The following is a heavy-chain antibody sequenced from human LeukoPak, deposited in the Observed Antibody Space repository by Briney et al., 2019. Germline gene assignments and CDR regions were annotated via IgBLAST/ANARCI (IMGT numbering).Heavy chain of an antibody. Sequence: GGSLRLSCAASGFTFSSYAMSWVRQAPGEGLEWVSAISGSGGSTYYADSVKGRFTISRDNSKNTLYLQMNSLRAEDTAVYYCAEVLMVRGVPFDYWGQGTLVTVSS. V-gene: IGHV3-23*01. D-gene: IGHD3-10*01. CDR2: ISGSGGST. J-gene: IGHJ4*02. CDR1: GFTFSSYA. CDR3: AEVLMVRGVPFDY.